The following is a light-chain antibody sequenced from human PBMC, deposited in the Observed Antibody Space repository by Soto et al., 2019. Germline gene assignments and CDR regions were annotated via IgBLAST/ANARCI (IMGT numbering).Light chain of an antibody. CDR1: QSVSSNH. Sequence: EIVLTQSPGSLSLSPRERATLSCRASQSVSSNHLAWYQQKPGQAPRLLIYGASRRATGIPDRFSGSGSGTEFPLTISRLEPEDFAVYYCQQYGSSTYTFGQGTQVQIK. V-gene: IGKV3-20*01. CDR2: GAS. J-gene: IGKJ2*01. CDR3: QQYGSSTYT.